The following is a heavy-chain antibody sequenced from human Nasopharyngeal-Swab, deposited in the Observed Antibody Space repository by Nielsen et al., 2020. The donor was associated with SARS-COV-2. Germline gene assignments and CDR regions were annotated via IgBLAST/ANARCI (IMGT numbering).Heavy chain of an antibody. V-gene: IGHV7-4-1*02. D-gene: IGHD3-3*01. CDR2: INTNTGNP. J-gene: IGHJ4*02. CDR3: ARGTTIFGVVIMGGDDY. Sequence: CVRQAPGQGLEWMGWINTNTGNPTYAQGFTGRFVFSLDTSVSTAYLQISSLKAEDTAVYYCARGTTIFGVVIMGGDDYWGQGTLVTVSS.